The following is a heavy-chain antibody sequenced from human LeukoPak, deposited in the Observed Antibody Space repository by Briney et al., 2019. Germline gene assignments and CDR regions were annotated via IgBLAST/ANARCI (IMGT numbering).Heavy chain of an antibody. CDR3: ARAVGSGSFQTYYYYMDV. V-gene: IGHV4-61*05. J-gene: IGHJ6*03. CDR2: IYTSGST. Sequence: ASETLSLTCTVSGGSISSSSYYRGGIRQPPGKGLEWIGRIYTSGSTNYNPSLKSRVTMSVDTSKNQFSLKLSSVTAADTAVYYCARAVGSGSFQTYYYYMDVWGKGTTVTISS. D-gene: IGHD3-10*01. CDR1: GGSISSSSYY.